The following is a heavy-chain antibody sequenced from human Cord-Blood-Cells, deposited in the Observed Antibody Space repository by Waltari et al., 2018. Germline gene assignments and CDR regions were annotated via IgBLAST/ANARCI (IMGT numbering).Heavy chain of an antibody. V-gene: IGHV1-69*01. D-gene: IGHD1-7*01. CDR2: IIPIFGTA. J-gene: IGHJ4*02. Sequence: QVQLVQSGAEVKKPGFSVKVSCKASGGPFSSYAISWVRQAPGQGLEWMGGIIPIFGTANYAQKFQGRVTITADESTSTAYMELSSLRSEDTAVYYCASVVLGNYHYFDYWGQGTLVTVSS. CDR3: ASVVLGNYHYFDY. CDR1: GGPFSSYA.